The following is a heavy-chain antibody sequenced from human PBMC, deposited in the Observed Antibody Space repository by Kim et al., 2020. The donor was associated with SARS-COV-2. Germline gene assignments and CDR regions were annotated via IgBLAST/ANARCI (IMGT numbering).Heavy chain of an antibody. J-gene: IGHJ6*02. CDR3: ARRRSITIFGVVIETYGMDV. V-gene: IGHV4-34*01. CDR1: GGSFSGYY. CDR2: INHSGST. Sequence: GSLSLTCAVYGGSFSGYYWSWIRQPPGKGLEWIGEINHSGSTNYNPSLKSRVTISVDTSKNQFSLKLSSVTAADTAVYYCARRRSITIFGVVIETYGMDVWGQGTTVTVSS. D-gene: IGHD3-3*01.